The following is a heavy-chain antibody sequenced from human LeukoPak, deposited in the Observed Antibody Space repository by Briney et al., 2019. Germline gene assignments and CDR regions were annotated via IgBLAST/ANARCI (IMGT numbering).Heavy chain of an antibody. CDR1: GYTFTSYG. CDR3: ARGYYYGSGSYYNVVGEFDY. CDR2: ISAYNGNT. D-gene: IGHD3-10*01. J-gene: IGHJ4*02. V-gene: IGHV1-18*01. Sequence: GASVKVSCKASGYTFTSYGISWVRQAPGQGLEWMGWISAYNGNTNYAQKLQGRVTMTTDTSTSTAYMELRSLRSDDTAVYYCARGYYYGSGSYYNVVGEFDYRGQGTLVTVSS.